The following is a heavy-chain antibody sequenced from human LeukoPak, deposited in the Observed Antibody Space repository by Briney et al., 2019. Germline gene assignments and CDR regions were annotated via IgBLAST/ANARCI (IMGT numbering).Heavy chain of an antibody. CDR1: GFTFSSYS. V-gene: IGHV3-21*01. D-gene: IGHD3-22*01. CDR3: ARVRLASSGYYNDY. CDR2: ISSSSSYI. J-gene: IGHJ4*02. Sequence: PGGSLRLSCAASGFTFSSYSMNWVRQAPGKGLEWVSSISSSSSYIYYADSVKGRFTISRDNAKNSLYLQMNSLRAEDTAVYYCARVRLASSGYYNDYWGQGTLVTVSS.